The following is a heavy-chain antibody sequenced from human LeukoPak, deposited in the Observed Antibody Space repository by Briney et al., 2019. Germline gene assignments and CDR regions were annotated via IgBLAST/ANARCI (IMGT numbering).Heavy chain of an antibody. Sequence: ASVKVSCKASGYTFTSYGISWVRPAPGQGHEWMGWISAYNGNTNYAQKLQGRVTMTTDTSTSTAYMELRSLRSDDTAAYYCARALDIVVVPAAIDYWGQGTLVTVSS. D-gene: IGHD2-2*03. CDR1: GYTFTSYG. CDR2: ISAYNGNT. J-gene: IGHJ4*02. CDR3: ARALDIVVVPAAIDY. V-gene: IGHV1-18*01.